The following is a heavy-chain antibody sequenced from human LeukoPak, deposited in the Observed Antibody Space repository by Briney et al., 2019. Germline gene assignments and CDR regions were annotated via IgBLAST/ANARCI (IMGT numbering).Heavy chain of an antibody. CDR2: ISSGSTYI. D-gene: IGHD6-13*01. J-gene: IGHJ1*01. CDR1: GLTLSAFS. V-gene: IGHV3-21*01. CDR3: ARGPRNSSTYQYFQH. Sequence: GGPLSPSFAALGLTLSAFSITWVRQAPGRGLEWFHSISSGSTYIFYADSLKGRFTVSRDNAKNSLSLQMNSLRVEDTAVYHCARGPRNSSTYQYFQHWGQGTLVTVSS.